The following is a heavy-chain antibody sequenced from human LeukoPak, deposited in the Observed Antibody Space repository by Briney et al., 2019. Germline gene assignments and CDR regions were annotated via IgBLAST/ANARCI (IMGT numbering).Heavy chain of an antibody. V-gene: IGHV1-8*01. D-gene: IGHD2-2*01. Sequence: ASVKVSCKASGYTFTSYDINWVRQATGQGLEWMGWMNPNSGNTGYAQKFQGRVTMTRDTSISTAYMELSRLRSDDTAVYYCARGLGYCSSTSCYSWFDPWGQGTLVTVSS. CDR2: MNPNSGNT. CDR3: ARGLGYCSSTSCYSWFDP. J-gene: IGHJ5*02. CDR1: GYTFTSYD.